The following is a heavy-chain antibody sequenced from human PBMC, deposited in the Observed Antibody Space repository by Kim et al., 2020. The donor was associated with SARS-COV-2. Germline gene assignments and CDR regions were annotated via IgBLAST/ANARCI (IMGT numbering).Heavy chain of an antibody. CDR1: GFTFSSHG. V-gene: IGHV3-33*01. CDR3: ARANGGGYCVSSGCYSRIDY. CDR2: IWFDGSNK. D-gene: IGHD2-2*01. Sequence: GGSLRLSCAASGFTFSSHGMHWVRQAPGKGLEWVALIWFDGSNKYYADSVKGRFTISIDNSKNTLYLQMNSLRAEDTAVYYCARANGGGYCVSSGCYSRIDYWVQGTLVTVSS. J-gene: IGHJ4*02.